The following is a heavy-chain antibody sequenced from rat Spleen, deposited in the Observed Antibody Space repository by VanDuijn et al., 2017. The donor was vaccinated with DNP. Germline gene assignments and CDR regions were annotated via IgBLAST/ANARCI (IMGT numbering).Heavy chain of an antibody. CDR1: GFTFSDYY. CDR2: INYDGGST. J-gene: IGHJ2*01. Sequence: EVQLVESGGNLVQPGRSLKLSCVASGFTFSDYYMAWVRQAPRKGLEWVASINYDGGSTYYRDSVKGRFTISRDNAKSSLYLQMDSLTSEDTATYYCTRIWDYWGQGVMVTVSS. CDR3: TRIWDY. V-gene: IGHV5-20*01.